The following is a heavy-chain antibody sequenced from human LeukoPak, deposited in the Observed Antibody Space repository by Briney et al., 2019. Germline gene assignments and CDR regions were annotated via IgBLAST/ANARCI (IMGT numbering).Heavy chain of an antibody. D-gene: IGHD3-9*01. V-gene: IGHV1-2*02. Sequence: ASVKVSCKASGYTFTGYYMHWVRQAPGQGLEWMGWINPNSGGTNYAQRFQGRVTMTRDTSISTAYLDLSRLRSDDTAVYYCARDSEAEDFLTGDRNWFAPWGQGPLVTVSS. CDR2: INPNSGGT. CDR3: ARDSEAEDFLTGDRNWFAP. J-gene: IGHJ5*02. CDR1: GYTFTGYY.